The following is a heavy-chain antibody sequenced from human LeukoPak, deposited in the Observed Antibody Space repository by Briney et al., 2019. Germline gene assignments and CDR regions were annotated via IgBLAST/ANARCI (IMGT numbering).Heavy chain of an antibody. D-gene: IGHD3-10*01. J-gene: IGHJ4*02. V-gene: IGHV4-30-2*01. CDR2: IYHSGST. Sequence: MSSETLSLTCTVSGGSISSGDYYWSWIRQPPGKGLEWIGYIYHSGSTYYNPSLKSRVTISVDKSKNQFSLKLSSVTAADTAVYYCARDVREPGRAMVRGVRTFDYWGQGTLVTVSS. CDR3: ARDVREPGRAMVRGVRTFDY. CDR1: GGSISSGDYY.